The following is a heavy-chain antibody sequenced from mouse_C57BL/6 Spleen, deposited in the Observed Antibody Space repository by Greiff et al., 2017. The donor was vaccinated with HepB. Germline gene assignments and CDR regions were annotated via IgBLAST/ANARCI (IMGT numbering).Heavy chain of an antibody. Sequence: QVQLKQSGPELVKPGASVKISCKASGYAFSSSWMNWVKQRPGKGLEWIGRIYPGDGDTNYNGKFKGKATLTADKSSSTAYMQLSSLTSEDSAVYVCARGGYSPAGAMDYWGQGTSVTVSS. V-gene: IGHV1-82*01. D-gene: IGHD2-14*01. CDR3: ARGGYSPAGAMDY. J-gene: IGHJ4*01. CDR2: IYPGDGDT. CDR1: GYAFSSSW.